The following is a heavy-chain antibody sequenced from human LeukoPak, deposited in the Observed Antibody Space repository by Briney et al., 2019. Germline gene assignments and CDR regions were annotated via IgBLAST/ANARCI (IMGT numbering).Heavy chain of an antibody. CDR2: ITSSSSNI. D-gene: IGHD3-10*01. CDR1: GFTLSSYN. J-gene: IGHJ4*02. CDR3: ARGAYYYGSGSYSFHIDN. V-gene: IGHV3-21*01. Sequence: PGGSLRLSCAASGFTLSSYNMNWVRQAPGKGVEWVSAITSSSSNIYYADSVKGRFTSPRDNAQNSLYLQMNSLRAEDTAVYYCARGAYYYGSGSYSFHIDNGGERTLVTVSS.